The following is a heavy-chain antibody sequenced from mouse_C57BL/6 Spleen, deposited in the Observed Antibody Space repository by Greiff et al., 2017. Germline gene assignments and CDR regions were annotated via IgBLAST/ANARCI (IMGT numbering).Heavy chain of an antibody. CDR3: ARRSCGNYFDG. CDR1: GYTFTSYG. J-gene: IGHJ1*03. V-gene: IGHV1-81*01. CDR2: IYPRSGNT. D-gene: IGHD2-1*01. Sequence: QVQLQQSGAELVRPGASVKLSCKASGYTFTSYGISWVKQRTGHGLEWIGEIYPRSGNTNYNEKFKGKATLTADKSSSTAYMELRSLASEDSAVDVGARRSCGNYFDGWGTGTTVTVSS.